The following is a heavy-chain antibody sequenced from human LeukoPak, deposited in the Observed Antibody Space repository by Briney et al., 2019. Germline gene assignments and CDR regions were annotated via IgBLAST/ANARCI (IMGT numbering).Heavy chain of an antibody. Sequence: GGSLRLSCAASGLTVSSNYMSWVRQAPGKGLEWVSVIYSGGNTDYADSVKGRFTISRDNSKNTLYLQMNSLRAEDTAVYYCARSARESSSSPFDYWGQGTLVTVSS. CDR3: ARSARESSSSPFDY. CDR1: GLTVSSNY. D-gene: IGHD6-6*01. J-gene: IGHJ4*02. V-gene: IGHV3-53*01. CDR2: IYSGGNT.